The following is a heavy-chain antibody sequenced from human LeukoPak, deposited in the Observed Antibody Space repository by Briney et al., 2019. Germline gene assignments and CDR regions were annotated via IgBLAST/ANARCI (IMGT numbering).Heavy chain of an antibody. CDR1: GFTFSSYS. Sequence: GGSLRLSCAASGFTFSSYSMNWVRQAPGKGLEWVSSISSSSSYIYYADSVKGRFTISRDNAKNSLYLQMNSLRAEDTAVYYCAREYQLLAEYYFDYWGQGTLVTVSS. J-gene: IGHJ4*02. CDR2: ISSSSSYI. V-gene: IGHV3-21*01. CDR3: AREYQLLAEYYFDY. D-gene: IGHD2-2*01.